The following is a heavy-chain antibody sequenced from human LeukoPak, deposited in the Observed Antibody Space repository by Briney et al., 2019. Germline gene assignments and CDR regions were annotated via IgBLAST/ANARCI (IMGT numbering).Heavy chain of an antibody. CDR3: ANTYGSGSYYPDRQNWFDP. Sequence: GASVKVSCKASGYTFTGYYMHWVRQAPGQGLEWMGWINPNSGGTNYAQKFQGRVTMTRDTSISTAYMELSRLRSDDTAVYYCANTYGSGSYYPDRQNWFDPWGQGTLVTVSS. CDR2: INPNSGGT. D-gene: IGHD3-10*01. J-gene: IGHJ5*02. V-gene: IGHV1-2*02. CDR1: GYTFTGYY.